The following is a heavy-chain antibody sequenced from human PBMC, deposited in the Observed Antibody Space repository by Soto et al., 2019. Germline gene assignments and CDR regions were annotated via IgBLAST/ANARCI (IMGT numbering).Heavy chain of an antibody. J-gene: IGHJ6*02. CDR3: VALPRTGGMDV. CDR1: GFTFSSNY. V-gene: IGHV3-66*01. CDR2: IYSGGST. Sequence: GGSLRLSCAASGFTFSSNYMSWVRQAPGKGLEWVSVIYSGGSTYYADSVKGRFTISRDNSKNTLYLQMNSLRAEDTAVYYCVALPRTGGMDVWGQGTTVTVSS.